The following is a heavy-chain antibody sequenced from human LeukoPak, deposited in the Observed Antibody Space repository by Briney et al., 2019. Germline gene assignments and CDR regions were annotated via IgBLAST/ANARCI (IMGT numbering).Heavy chain of an antibody. CDR3: ARAGARTYYSAFDV. V-gene: IGHV3-23*01. D-gene: IGHD3-10*01. J-gene: IGHJ3*01. Sequence: GGSLRLSCAASGFTFSSYAMSWVRQAPGKGLEWVSAISGSGGSTYYADSVRGRFTISRDSSKNTLYLQMNSLRADDTALYFCARAGARTYYSAFDVWGQGTLVTVSS. CDR2: ISGSGGST. CDR1: GFTFSSYA.